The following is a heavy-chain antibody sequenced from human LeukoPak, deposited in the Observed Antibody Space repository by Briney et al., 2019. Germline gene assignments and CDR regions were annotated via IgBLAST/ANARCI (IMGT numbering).Heavy chain of an antibody. CDR1: GGTFSSYA. Sequence: EASVKVSCKASGGTFSSYAISWVRQAPGQGLEWMGWISAYNGNTNYAQKLQGRVTMTTDTSTSTAYMELRSLRSDDTAVYYCARLGPYSSGWWGDWFDPWGQGTLVTVSS. D-gene: IGHD6-19*01. V-gene: IGHV1-18*01. CDR3: ARLGPYSSGWWGDWFDP. CDR2: ISAYNGNT. J-gene: IGHJ5*02.